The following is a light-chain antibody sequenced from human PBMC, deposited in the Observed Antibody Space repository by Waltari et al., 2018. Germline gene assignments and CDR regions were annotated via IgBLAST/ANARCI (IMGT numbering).Light chain of an antibody. Sequence: QTVVTQEPSLSVSPGGTVTLTCTLSSGSVSTTSYATWYQQTPGQPPRTLVYKANARSSGVPDRFSGSILGNKAARTITGAQADDESDYYCALYMGSGIWVFGGGTKLTVL. V-gene: IGLV8-61*01. CDR2: KAN. CDR3: ALYMGSGIWV. CDR1: SGSVSTTSY. J-gene: IGLJ3*02.